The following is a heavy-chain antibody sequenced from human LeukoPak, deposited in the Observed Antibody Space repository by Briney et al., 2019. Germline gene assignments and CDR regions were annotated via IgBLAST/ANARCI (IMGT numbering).Heavy chain of an antibody. J-gene: IGHJ4*02. D-gene: IGHD6-6*01. CDR2: ISGSGGST. CDR1: GFTFSSYA. V-gene: IGHV3-23*01. CDR3: AKVIDRMTARPGDFGY. Sequence: GGSLRLSCAASGFTFSSYAMSWVRQAPGKGLEWVSAISGSGGSTYYADSVKGRFTISRDNSKNTLYLQMNSLRAEDTAVYYCAKVIDRMTARPGDFGYWGQGTLVTVSS.